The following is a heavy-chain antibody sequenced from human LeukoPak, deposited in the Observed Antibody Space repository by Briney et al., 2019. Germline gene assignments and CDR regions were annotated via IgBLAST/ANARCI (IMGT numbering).Heavy chain of an antibody. D-gene: IGHD6-25*01. V-gene: IGHV4-39*02. CDR1: GDSISRSTYY. CDR2: VYYGRSP. CDR3: ARSSGTGTFSY. Sequence: SETLSPTCTVSGDSISRSTYYWAWIRQPPGKGLEWIGSVYYGRSPYFNPSLESRATISVDTSKNHFSLKMSSVTAADTAVYYCARSSGTGTFSYWGQGTLVTVSS. J-gene: IGHJ4*02.